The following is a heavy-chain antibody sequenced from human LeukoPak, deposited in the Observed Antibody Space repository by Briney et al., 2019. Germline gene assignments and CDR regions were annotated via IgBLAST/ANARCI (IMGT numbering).Heavy chain of an antibody. V-gene: IGHV3-7*01. CDR1: GFTFSTSW. D-gene: IGHD1-1*01. J-gene: IGHJ4*02. Sequence: GGSLRLSCAASGFTFSTSWMSWVRQAPGKGLEWVANIKSDGSEKYYVDSMKGRFTVSRDNAKNSLYLQMDSLRAEDTAVYYCARGGTFVSDYWGQGTLVTVSS. CDR2: IKSDGSEK. CDR3: ARGGTFVSDY.